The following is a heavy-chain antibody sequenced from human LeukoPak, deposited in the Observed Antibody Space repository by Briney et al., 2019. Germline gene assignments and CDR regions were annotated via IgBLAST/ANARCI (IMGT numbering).Heavy chain of an antibody. CDR3: AKDTTDSSGVDY. Sequence: GGTLRLSCAASGFTFSSYGMSWVRQAPGKGLEWVSAISGSGGSTYYADSVKGRFTISRDNPKNTLYLQMNSLRAEDTAVYYCAKDTTDSSGVDYWGQGTLVTVSS. CDR1: GFTFSSYG. V-gene: IGHV3-23*01. D-gene: IGHD3-22*01. J-gene: IGHJ4*02. CDR2: ISGSGGST.